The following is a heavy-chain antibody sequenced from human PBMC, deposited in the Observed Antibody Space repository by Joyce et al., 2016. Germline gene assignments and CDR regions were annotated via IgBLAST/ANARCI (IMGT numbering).Heavy chain of an antibody. CDR2: ISPPSSYI. D-gene: IGHD6-19*01. CDR1: GFTFSSYN. V-gene: IGHV3-21*01. J-gene: IGHJ4*02. CDR3: AREALVGSTGWFSY. Sequence: EVHLVESGGALVKPGGSLRLSCAASGFTFSSYNMSWVRQAPGKGLEWVSSISPPSSYIYYADSVKGRFTISRDNAKNSLFLQMNNLRAEDTAVYYCAREALVGSTGWFSYWGQGTLVTVSS.